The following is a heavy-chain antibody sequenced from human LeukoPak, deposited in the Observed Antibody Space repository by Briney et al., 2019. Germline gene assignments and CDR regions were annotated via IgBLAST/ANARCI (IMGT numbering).Heavy chain of an antibody. V-gene: IGHV3-30-3*01. J-gene: IGHJ4*02. D-gene: IGHD3-3*01. CDR1: GLTFSSYA. CDR3: ARTYYDFWSGYLYFDY. Sequence: GGSLRLSCAASGLTFSSYAMHWVRQAPGKGLEWVAVISYDGSNKYYADSVKGRFTISRDNSKNTLYLQMNSLRAEDTAVYYCARTYYDFWSGYLYFDYWGQGTLVTVSS. CDR2: ISYDGSNK.